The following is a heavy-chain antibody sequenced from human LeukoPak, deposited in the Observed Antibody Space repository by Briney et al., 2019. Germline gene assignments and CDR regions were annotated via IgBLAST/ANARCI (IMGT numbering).Heavy chain of an antibody. CDR1: GFTFSSYW. CDR2: IEQDGSEK. CDR3: AKDHANTPVVTN. J-gene: IGHJ4*02. Sequence: PGGSLRLSCAASGFTFSSYWMSWVRQAPGKGLEWVANIEQDGSEKYYADSVKGRFTTSRDNSKNTVDLQMNNLRVDDTAIYYCAKDHANTPVVTNWGQGILVSVSS. D-gene: IGHD2-21*02. V-gene: IGHV3-7*03.